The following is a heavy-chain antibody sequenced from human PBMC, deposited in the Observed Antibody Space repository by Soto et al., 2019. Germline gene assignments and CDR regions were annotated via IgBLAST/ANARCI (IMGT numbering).Heavy chain of an antibody. J-gene: IGHJ4*02. CDR1: GFTFSSDS. D-gene: IGHD2-2*01. Sequence: GGSLRLSCAASGFTFSSDSMNWFRQAPGKGLEWVSSISSSSSYIYYADSVKGRFTISRDNAKNSLYLQMNSLRAEDTAVYYCARDHPSRGYRFDYWGQGTLVTVSS. CDR3: ARDHPSRGYRFDY. CDR2: ISSSSSYI. V-gene: IGHV3-21*01.